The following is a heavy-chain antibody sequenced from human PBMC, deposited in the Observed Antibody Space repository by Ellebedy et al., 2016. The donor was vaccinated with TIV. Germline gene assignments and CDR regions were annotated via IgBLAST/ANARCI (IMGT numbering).Heavy chain of an antibody. Sequence: ASVKVSXKASRYTFTGYYMHWVRQAPGQGLEWMGWINPNSGGTNYAQKFQGRVTMTRDTSISTAYMELSRLRSDDTAVYYCARELELRGSRFDYWGQGTLVTVSS. J-gene: IGHJ4*02. CDR1: RYTFTGYY. CDR2: INPNSGGT. D-gene: IGHD1-7*01. V-gene: IGHV1-2*02. CDR3: ARELELRGSRFDY.